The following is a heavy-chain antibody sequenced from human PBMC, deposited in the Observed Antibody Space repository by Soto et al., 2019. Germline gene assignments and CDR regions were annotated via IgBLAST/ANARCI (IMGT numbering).Heavy chain of an antibody. CDR1: GCTFSSYG. CDR2: ISYDGSNK. CDR3: AKDGSIAADNWFDP. V-gene: IGHV3-30*18. Sequence: GSLIGSCAAPGCTFSSYGMHGVRQAPGKGLEWVAVISYDGSNKYYADSVKGRFTISRDNSKNTLYLQMNSLRAEDTDVYYCAKDGSIAADNWFDPWGQGTLVTVSS. D-gene: IGHD6-6*01. J-gene: IGHJ5*02.